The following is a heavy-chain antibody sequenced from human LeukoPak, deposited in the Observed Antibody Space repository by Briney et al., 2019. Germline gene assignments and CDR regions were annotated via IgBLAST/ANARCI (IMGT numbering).Heavy chain of an antibody. J-gene: IGHJ4*02. Sequence: SVKVSCKASGGTFSNYAISWVRQAPGQGLEWMGGIIPLFGTANYAQRFQGRVTITADESTSTAYMALSSMRSEDTAIYYCARARIPFAVVIPWDYWGQGTLVTVSS. V-gene: IGHV1-69*13. CDR1: GGTFSNYA. D-gene: IGHD3-3*01. CDR2: IIPLFGTA. CDR3: ARARIPFAVVIPWDY.